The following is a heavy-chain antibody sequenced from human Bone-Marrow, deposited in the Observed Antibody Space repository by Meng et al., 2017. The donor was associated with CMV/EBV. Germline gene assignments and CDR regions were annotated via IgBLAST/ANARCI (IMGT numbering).Heavy chain of an antibody. V-gene: IGHV4-39*01. Sequence: SETLSLTCTVSGGSISSSSYYRGWIRQPPGKGLEWIGSIYYSGSTYYNPSLKSRVTISVDTSKNQFSLKLSSVTAADTAVYYCARRWSTSCFDYWGQGTLVTVSS. CDR3: ARRWSTSCFDY. J-gene: IGHJ4*02. D-gene: IGHD2-2*01. CDR2: IYYSGST. CDR1: GGSISSSSYY.